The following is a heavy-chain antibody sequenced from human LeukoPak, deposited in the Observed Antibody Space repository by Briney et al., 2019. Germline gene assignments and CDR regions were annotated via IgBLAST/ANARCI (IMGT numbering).Heavy chain of an antibody. Sequence: GGSLRLSCVASGFSFTSYAMSWVRQAPARGLEWVSSLRGNDDTFYADSVKGRFTISRDNSKNTLYLQMNGLRAEDTVVYYCAKVLGRSGWLVDYWGQGTLVTVSS. CDR1: GFSFTSYA. D-gene: IGHD6-19*01. CDR2: LRGNDDT. V-gene: IGHV3-23*01. J-gene: IGHJ4*02. CDR3: AKVLGRSGWLVDY.